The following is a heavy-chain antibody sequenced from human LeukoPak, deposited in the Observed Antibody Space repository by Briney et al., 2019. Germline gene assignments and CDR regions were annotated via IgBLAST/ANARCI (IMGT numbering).Heavy chain of an antibody. CDR3: AKLPPTTSGGRFDN. V-gene: IGHV3-23*01. Sequence: GGSLRLSCAASGFTFSIYAMSWVRQAPGKGLEWVPGVSASGATTYYADSVKGRFTISRDNSKDTLFLQMNSLRAEDAALYYCAKLPPTTSGGRFDNWGQGTLVTVSS. J-gene: IGHJ4*02. CDR2: VSASGATT. CDR1: GFTFSIYA. D-gene: IGHD1-1*01.